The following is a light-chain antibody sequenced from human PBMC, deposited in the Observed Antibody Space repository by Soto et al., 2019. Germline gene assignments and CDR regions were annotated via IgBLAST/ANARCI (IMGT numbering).Light chain of an antibody. CDR1: QSLPSNS. CDR3: QQYDSSPRT. Sequence: ETVLTQSPDTLSLSPGERVTLSCRASQSLPSNSLAWYQQKPGQAPRLLFYGASSRATGIPDRFSGSGSGTDFTLTISRLEPEDFAVYWCQQYDSSPRTFGQGTKVDIK. J-gene: IGKJ1*01. CDR2: GAS. V-gene: IGKV3-20*01.